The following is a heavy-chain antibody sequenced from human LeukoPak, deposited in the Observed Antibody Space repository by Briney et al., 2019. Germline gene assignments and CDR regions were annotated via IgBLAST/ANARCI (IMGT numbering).Heavy chain of an antibody. CDR3: ARRGVWAFDY. Sequence: SETLSLTCTVSDASITSYYWSWIRQPPGKGLEWIGNIYYSGSTSYNPSLKSRVTMSVDTSKNQFSLKLTSVTAADTAVYYCARRGVWAFDYWGQGTLATVSS. CDR2: IYYSGST. D-gene: IGHD3-10*01. J-gene: IGHJ4*02. CDR1: DASITSYY. V-gene: IGHV4-59*08.